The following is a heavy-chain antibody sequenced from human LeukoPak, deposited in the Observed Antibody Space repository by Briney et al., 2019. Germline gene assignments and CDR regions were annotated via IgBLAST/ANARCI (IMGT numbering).Heavy chain of an antibody. V-gene: IGHV3-33*01. CDR3: ARDRDSSSWYNWFDP. Sequence: GRSLRLSCAASGFTFSSYGMHWVRQAPGKGLEWVAVMWYDGSNKYYADSVKGRFTISRDNSKNTLYLQMNSLRAEDTAVYYCARDRDSSSWYNWFDPWGQGTLVTVSS. CDR2: MWYDGSNK. J-gene: IGHJ5*02. CDR1: GFTFSSYG. D-gene: IGHD6-13*01.